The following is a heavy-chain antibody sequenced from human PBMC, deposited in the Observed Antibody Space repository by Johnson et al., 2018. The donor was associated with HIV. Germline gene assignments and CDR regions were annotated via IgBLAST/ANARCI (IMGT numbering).Heavy chain of an antibody. J-gene: IGHJ3*01. V-gene: IGHV3-23*04. CDR1: GFSFDSHA. Sequence: QLVESGGGLVQPGGSLRLSCAASGFSFDSHAINWVRQAPGKGLQWVSAISYSGSSTYYADSVKGRFTISRDNSRSTVYLHMINLRADDTALYYCAREISRYYYDYAAFDLWGQGTMVTVSS. CDR2: ISYSGSST. D-gene: IGHD3-22*01. CDR3: AREISRYYYDYAAFDL.